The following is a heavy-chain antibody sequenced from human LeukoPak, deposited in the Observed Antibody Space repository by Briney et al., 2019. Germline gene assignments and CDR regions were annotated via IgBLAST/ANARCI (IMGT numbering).Heavy chain of an antibody. V-gene: IGHV3-30*03. D-gene: IGHD4-17*01. CDR3: ARDLGATVTHLYYFDY. Sequence: GGSLRLSCAASGFTFSSYGMHWVRQAPGKGLEWVAVISYDGSNKYYADSVKGRFTISRDNSKNTLYLQMNSLRAEDTAVYYCARDLGATVTHLYYFDYWGQGTLVTVSS. J-gene: IGHJ4*02. CDR1: GFTFSSYG. CDR2: ISYDGSNK.